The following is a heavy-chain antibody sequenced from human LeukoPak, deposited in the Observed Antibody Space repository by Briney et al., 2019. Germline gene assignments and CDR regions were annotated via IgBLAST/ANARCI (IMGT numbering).Heavy chain of an antibody. J-gene: IGHJ4*02. CDR2: IYPGDSDT. CDR3: ARQFAMYDFWSGYQPFDY. D-gene: IGHD3/OR15-3a*01. V-gene: IGHV5-51*01. CDR1: GYSFTSYW. Sequence: GESLKISCKGSGYSFTSYWIGWVRQMPGKGLEWMGIIYPGDSDTRYSPSFRGQVTISADKSISTAYLQWSSLKASDTAMYYCARQFAMYDFWSGYQPFDYWGQGTLVTVS.